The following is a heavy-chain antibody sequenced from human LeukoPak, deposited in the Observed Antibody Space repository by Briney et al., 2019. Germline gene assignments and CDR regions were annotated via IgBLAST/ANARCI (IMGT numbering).Heavy chain of an antibody. CDR2: ISYDGSNK. V-gene: IGHV3-30-3*01. CDR1: GFTFSSYA. CDR3: ASGLRFPATRYYYYYGMDV. Sequence: PGRSLRLSCAASGFTFSSYAMHWVRQAPGKGLEWVAVISYDGSNKYYADSVKGRFTISRDNSKNTLYLQMNSLRVEDTAVYYCASGLRFPATRYYYYYGMDVWGQGTTVTVSS. D-gene: IGHD5-12*01. J-gene: IGHJ6*02.